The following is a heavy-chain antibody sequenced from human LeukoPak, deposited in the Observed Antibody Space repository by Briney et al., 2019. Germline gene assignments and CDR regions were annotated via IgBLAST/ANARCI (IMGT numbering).Heavy chain of an antibody. CDR2: IKQDGSEK. CDR1: GFTLSTFW. J-gene: IGHJ4*02. CDR3: ARGGIAMAGSMSLMD. Sequence: GGSLRLSCAASGFTLSTFWMSWVRQAPGKGLEWVANIKQDGSEKNYVDSVKGRFTISRDNAKNSLYMQMNSLRAEDTAVYYCARGGIAMAGSMSLMDWGQGTLVTVSS. V-gene: IGHV3-7*03. D-gene: IGHD6-19*01.